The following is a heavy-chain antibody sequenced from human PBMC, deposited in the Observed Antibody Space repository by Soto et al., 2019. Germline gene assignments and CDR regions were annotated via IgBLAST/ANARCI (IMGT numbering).Heavy chain of an antibody. Sequence: QVHLVQSGVEVKTPGASVKVSCQASGYTFFTYDISWVRQAPGQGLEWMGWISTYSGDTKYAQKFQGRVTMTTDTSTTTAYLELRSLGSDDTDVYYCSRHHGPTTSENGFDPWGQGTLVTVSS. V-gene: IGHV1-18*01. CDR1: GYTFFTYD. CDR3: SRHHGPTTSENGFDP. D-gene: IGHD5-12*01. CDR2: ISTYSGDT. J-gene: IGHJ5*02.